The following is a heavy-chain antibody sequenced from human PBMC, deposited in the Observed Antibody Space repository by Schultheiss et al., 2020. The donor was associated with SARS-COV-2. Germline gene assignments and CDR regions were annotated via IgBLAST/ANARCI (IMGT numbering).Heavy chain of an antibody. CDR3: AKDRFISDAFDI. D-gene: IGHD3-16*01. CDR1: GFSFSTYA. Sequence: GGSLRLSCEASGFSFSTYAMSWVRQAPGKGLEWFSAISGSGGSTYYADSVKGHFTISRDNSKNTLYLQMNSLRAEDTAVYYCAKDRFISDAFDIWGQGTMVTVSS. V-gene: IGHV3-23*01. CDR2: ISGSGGST. J-gene: IGHJ3*02.